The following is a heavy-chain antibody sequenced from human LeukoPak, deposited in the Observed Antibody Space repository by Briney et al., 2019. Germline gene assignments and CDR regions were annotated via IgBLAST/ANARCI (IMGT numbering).Heavy chain of an antibody. CDR1: GFTFSSYA. D-gene: IGHD1-14*01. J-gene: IGHJ4*02. CDR2: ISASGGST. V-gene: IGHV3-23*01. Sequence: GGSLRLFCAASGFTFSSYAMSWVRQAPGKGLEWVSAISASGGSTYYADSVKGRFTISRDNSKNTLYLQMNSLRADDTAVYYCAKALSGGIKEVDYWGQGTLVTVSS. CDR3: AKALSGGIKEVDY.